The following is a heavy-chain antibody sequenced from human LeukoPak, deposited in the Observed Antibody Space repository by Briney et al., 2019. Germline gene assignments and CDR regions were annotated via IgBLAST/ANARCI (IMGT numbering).Heavy chain of an antibody. V-gene: IGHV3-30*18. CDR1: GSTFSSYG. Sequence: GGSLRLSCAASGSTFSSYGMHWVRQAPGKGLEWVAVISYDGSNKYYADSVKGRFTISRDNSKNTLYLQMNSLRAEDTAVYYCAKERLPAQWLPRDYFDYWGQGTLVTVSS. D-gene: IGHD6-19*01. J-gene: IGHJ4*02. CDR2: ISYDGSNK. CDR3: AKERLPAQWLPRDYFDY.